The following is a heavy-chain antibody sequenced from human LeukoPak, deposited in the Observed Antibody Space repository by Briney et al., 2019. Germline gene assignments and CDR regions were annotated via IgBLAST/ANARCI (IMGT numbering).Heavy chain of an antibody. J-gene: IGHJ5*02. V-gene: IGHV1-2*02. CDR3: ARNSGYVLRWFDP. CDR2: INPDSGGT. CDR1: GYTFTGYY. Sequence: ASVKVSCKASGYTFTGYYMHWVRQAPGQGLEWMGWINPDSGGTNYAQKFQDRVTMTRDTSISTAYMELSRLRSDDTAVYYCARNSGYVLRWFDPWGQGTLVTVSS. D-gene: IGHD5-12*01.